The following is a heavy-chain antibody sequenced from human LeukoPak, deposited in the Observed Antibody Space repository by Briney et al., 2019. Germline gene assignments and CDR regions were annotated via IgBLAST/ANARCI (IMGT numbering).Heavy chain of an antibody. V-gene: IGHV3-30*04. CDR1: GITFSRSA. Sequence: GSLRLSCAASGITFSRSAMHWVRQAPGKGLEWVAIISYDGTNKYYLDSVEGRFTISRDNSKNTLYLQMDSLRAEDPAVYYCTRGTVPGLATTYGTYFDSWGQGTLVTVSS. CDR3: TRGTVPGLATTYGTYFDS. D-gene: IGHD5-12*01. CDR2: ISYDGTNK. J-gene: IGHJ4*02.